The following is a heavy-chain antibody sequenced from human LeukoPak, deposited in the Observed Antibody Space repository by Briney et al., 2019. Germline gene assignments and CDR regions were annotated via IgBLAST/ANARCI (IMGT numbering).Heavy chain of an antibody. Sequence: GASVKVSCKASGFTFTSSAMQWVRQARGQRLEWIGWIVVGSGNTNYAQKSQERVTITRDMSTSTAYMELSSLRSEDTAVYYCAVITEDAFDIWGQGTMVTVSS. J-gene: IGHJ3*02. V-gene: IGHV1-58*02. CDR3: AVITEDAFDI. CDR1: GFTFTSSA. CDR2: IVVGSGNT.